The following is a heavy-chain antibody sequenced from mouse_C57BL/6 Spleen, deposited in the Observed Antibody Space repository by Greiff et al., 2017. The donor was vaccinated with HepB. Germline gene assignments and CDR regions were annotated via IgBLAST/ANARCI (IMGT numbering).Heavy chain of an antibody. CDR2: IDPSDSYT. J-gene: IGHJ4*01. V-gene: IGHV1-50*01. CDR3: ARSGSSTYAMDY. D-gene: IGHD1-1*01. CDR1: GYTFTSYW. Sequence: QVQLQQPGAELVKPGASVKLSCKASGYTFTSYWMQWVKQRPGQGLEWIGEIDPSDSYTNYNQKFKGKATLTVDTSSSTAYMQLSSLTSEDSAVYYCARSGSSTYAMDYWGQGTSVTVSS.